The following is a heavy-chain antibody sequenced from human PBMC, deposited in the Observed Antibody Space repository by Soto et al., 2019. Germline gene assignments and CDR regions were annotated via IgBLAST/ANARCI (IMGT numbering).Heavy chain of an antibody. Sequence: SETLSLTCTVSGGSISSSSYYWGWIRQPPGKGLEWIGSIYYSGSTYYNPSLKSRVTISVDTSKNQFSLKLSSVTAADTAVSYCARLHGGSKDYWGQGTLVTVSS. D-gene: IGHD2-15*01. J-gene: IGHJ4*02. CDR3: ARLHGGSKDY. CDR2: IYYSGST. V-gene: IGHV4-39*01. CDR1: GGSISSSSYY.